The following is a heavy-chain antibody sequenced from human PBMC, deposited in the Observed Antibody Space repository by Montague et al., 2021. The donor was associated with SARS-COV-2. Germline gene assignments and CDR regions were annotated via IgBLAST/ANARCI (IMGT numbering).Heavy chain of an antibody. CDR1: GGSFSGYY. CDR2: INHRGST. D-gene: IGHD3-10*01. Sequence: SETLSLTCAVYGGSFSGYYCNWIRQPPGKGLQWIVEINHRGSTNYNPSLKSRVTISVDTSKNQFSLKLSSVTAADTAVYYCARGARQGYGFRLGSFDSWGQGTLVTVSS. CDR3: ARGARQGYGFRLGSFDS. J-gene: IGHJ4*02. V-gene: IGHV4-34*01.